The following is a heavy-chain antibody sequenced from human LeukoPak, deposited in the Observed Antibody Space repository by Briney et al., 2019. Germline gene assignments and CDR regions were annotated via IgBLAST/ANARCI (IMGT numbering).Heavy chain of an antibody. CDR2: TSSSSSYI. J-gene: IGHJ4*02. V-gene: IGHV3-21*01. CDR1: VVTFISYS. CDR3: ARDFYGSGFFDY. D-gene: IGHD3-10*01. Sequence: GGSFRLSCAATVVTFISYSVNWVRHAPGKGLEWVSSTSSSSSYIYYADSVKGRFTISRDNAKTSMYLQMHSLRAEDTAVYYCARDFYGSGFFDYWGQGTLVTVSS.